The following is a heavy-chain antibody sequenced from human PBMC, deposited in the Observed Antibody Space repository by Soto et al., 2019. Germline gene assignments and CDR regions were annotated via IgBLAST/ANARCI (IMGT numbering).Heavy chain of an antibody. J-gene: IGHJ4*02. CDR2: IRSKAYGGTT. Sequence: QSGGSLRLSCTASGFTFGDYAMSWVRQAPGKGLEWVGFIRSKAYGGTTEYAASVKGRFTISRDDSKSIAYLQMNSLKTEDTAVYYCTRVRIAVADLVSYYFDYWGQGTLVTVSS. CDR1: GFTFGDYA. D-gene: IGHD6-19*01. V-gene: IGHV3-49*04. CDR3: TRVRIAVADLVSYYFDY.